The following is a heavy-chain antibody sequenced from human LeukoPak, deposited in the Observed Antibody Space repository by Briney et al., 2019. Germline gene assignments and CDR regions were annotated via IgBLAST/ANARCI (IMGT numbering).Heavy chain of an antibody. CDR1: GYTFTSYD. Sequence: ASVKVSCKASGYTFTSYDINWVRQATGQGLEWMGWMNPNSGGTNYAQKFQGRVTMTRDTSISTAYMELSRLRSDDTAVYYCATITMVRGVPLKPLDYWGQGTLVTVSS. D-gene: IGHD3-10*01. CDR3: ATITMVRGVPLKPLDY. J-gene: IGHJ4*02. V-gene: IGHV1-2*02. CDR2: MNPNSGGT.